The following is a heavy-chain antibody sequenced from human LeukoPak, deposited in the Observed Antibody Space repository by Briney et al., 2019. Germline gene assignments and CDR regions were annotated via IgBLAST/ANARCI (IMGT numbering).Heavy chain of an antibody. CDR2: MSYDGSHK. CDR1: GFTFNSYT. CDR3: ARDVGGYAFDY. D-gene: IGHD5-12*01. V-gene: IGHV3-30*04. Sequence: PGGSLRLFCVASGFTFNSYTLHWVRQAPGKGLEWVAVMSYDGSHKYHADSVKGRFTISRDNSKNTLYLQMNSLRAEDTAIYFCARDVGGYAFDYWGQGTLVTVSS. J-gene: IGHJ4*02.